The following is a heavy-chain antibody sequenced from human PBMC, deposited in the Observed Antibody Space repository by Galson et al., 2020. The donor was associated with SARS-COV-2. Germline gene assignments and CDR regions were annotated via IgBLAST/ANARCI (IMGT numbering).Heavy chain of an antibody. CDR2: ISHDGSNK. J-gene: IGHJ4*02. CDR3: TKDRIPYGSSAHYFDY. CDR1: GFTFSTYD. D-gene: IGHD3-22*01. V-gene: IGHV3-30*18. Sequence: GGSLRLSCSASGFTFSTYDMNWVRQAPGKGLEWVAYISHDGSNKYYADSVKGRFTISRDNSNNTLYLQMNSLRPEDTALYYCTKDRIPYGSSAHYFDYWGQGTLVTVSS.